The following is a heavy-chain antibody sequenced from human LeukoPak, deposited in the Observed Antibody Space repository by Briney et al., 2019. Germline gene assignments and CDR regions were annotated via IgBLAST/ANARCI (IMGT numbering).Heavy chain of an antibody. D-gene: IGHD2-21*02. CDR1: GFTFSSYW. V-gene: IGHV3-74*01. J-gene: IGHJ4*02. CDR2: INSDGRST. Sequence: GGSLTLSCAASGFTFSSYWMHWVRQAPGKGLVWVSRINSDGRSTSYADSVKGRFTISRDNAKTTMYLQMNSVRAEDTAVYYWAREGSNCGGDCFIDYWGQGTLVTVSS. CDR3: AREGSNCGGDCFIDY.